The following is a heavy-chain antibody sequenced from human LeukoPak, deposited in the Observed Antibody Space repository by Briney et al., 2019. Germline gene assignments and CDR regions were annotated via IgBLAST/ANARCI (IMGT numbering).Heavy chain of an antibody. J-gene: IGHJ4*02. Sequence: GGSLRLSCAAAGFTFSSYSMNWVRQAPGKGLEWVSSISSSSSCIYYADSVKGRFTISRDNAKNSLYLQMNSLRAEDTAVYYCAREDTAMVIPFDYWGQGTLVTVSS. CDR1: GFTFSSYS. V-gene: IGHV3-21*01. CDR3: AREDTAMVIPFDY. CDR2: ISSSSSCI. D-gene: IGHD5-18*01.